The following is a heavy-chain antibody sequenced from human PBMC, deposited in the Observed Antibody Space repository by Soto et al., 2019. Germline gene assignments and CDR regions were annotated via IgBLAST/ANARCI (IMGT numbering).Heavy chain of an antibody. CDR1: GFTFSSDA. CDR3: VKELYSSGWYPRWFDP. D-gene: IGHD6-19*01. Sequence: GGALRLSCAASGFTFSSDAMSWVRQARGGGLEWVSAISGSGGGTYYADSVKGRFTISRDNSKNTLYLQMNSLRAEDTAVYYCVKELYSSGWYPRWFDPWGQGTLVTVSS. V-gene: IGHV3-23*01. CDR2: ISGSGGGT. J-gene: IGHJ5*02.